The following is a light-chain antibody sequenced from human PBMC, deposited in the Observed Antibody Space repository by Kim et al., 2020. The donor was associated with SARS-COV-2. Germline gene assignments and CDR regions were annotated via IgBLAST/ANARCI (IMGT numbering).Light chain of an antibody. Sequence: SSELTQDPAVSVALGQTVRITCQGDSLRSYYASWYQQKPGQAPVLVIYGKNNRPSGIPDRFSGSSSGNTASLTITGAQAEDEADYYCNSRDSNGNHLVFGSGTKLTVL. CDR3: NSRDSNGNHLV. CDR1: SLRSYY. J-gene: IGLJ2*01. CDR2: GKN. V-gene: IGLV3-19*01.